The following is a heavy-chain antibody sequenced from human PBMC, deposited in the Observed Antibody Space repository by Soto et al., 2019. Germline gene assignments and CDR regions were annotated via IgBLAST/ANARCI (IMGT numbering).Heavy chain of an antibody. CDR1: GFTFSSYA. CDR2: ISYDGSNK. D-gene: IGHD5-18*01. Sequence: QVQLVESGGGVVQPGRSLRLSCAASGFTFSSYAMHWVRQAPGKGLEWVAVISYDGSNKSYADSVKGRFTISRDNSKHTLYLQMNSLRAEDTAVYYCAGGTNVDTAMPWGQGTLVTVSS. CDR3: AGGTNVDTAMP. J-gene: IGHJ4*02. V-gene: IGHV3-30-3*01.